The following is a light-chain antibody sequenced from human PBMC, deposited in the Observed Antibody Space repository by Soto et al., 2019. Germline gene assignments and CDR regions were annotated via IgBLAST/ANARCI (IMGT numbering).Light chain of an antibody. V-gene: IGKV3-15*01. CDR3: QHYKNWPPWT. Sequence: EIVMTQSPATLSVSPGERATLSCRASQSVSSDLAWYQQKPGQAPRLLTYDASTRASGIPARFSGSGSGTEFTLTISSLQSEDFGVYYCQHYKNWPPWTFGQGTKVDIK. CDR2: DAS. J-gene: IGKJ1*01. CDR1: QSVSSD.